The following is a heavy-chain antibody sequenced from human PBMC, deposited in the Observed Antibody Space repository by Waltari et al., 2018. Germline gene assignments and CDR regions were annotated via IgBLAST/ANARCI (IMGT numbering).Heavy chain of an antibody. Sequence: EVQLLESGGDLEQPGGSLRLSCVGSGFNFSNSAMNWVRLAPGKGLEWVSTMSGTGEYTYYADSVKGRFTISRDNSKNTVFLHMNNLRVEDTAIYFCAKDQAEWLVLDGYFDSWGQGTPVTVSS. CDR1: GFNFSNSA. CDR3: AKDQAEWLVLDGYFDS. D-gene: IGHD6-19*01. J-gene: IGHJ4*02. CDR2: MSGTGEYT. V-gene: IGHV3-23*01.